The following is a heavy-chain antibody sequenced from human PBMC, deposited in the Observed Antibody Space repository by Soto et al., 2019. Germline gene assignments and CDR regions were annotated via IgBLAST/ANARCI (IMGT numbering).Heavy chain of an antibody. D-gene: IGHD2-15*01. Sequence: ASVKVSCKASGYTFTSYGISWVRQAPGQGLEWMGWISAYNGNTNYAQKLQGRVTMTTDTSTSTAYMELRSLRSDDTAVYYCASDEIGYCSGGSCHPARDYWGQGTLVTVSS. V-gene: IGHV1-18*01. CDR3: ASDEIGYCSGGSCHPARDY. CDR1: GYTFTSYG. J-gene: IGHJ4*02. CDR2: ISAYNGNT.